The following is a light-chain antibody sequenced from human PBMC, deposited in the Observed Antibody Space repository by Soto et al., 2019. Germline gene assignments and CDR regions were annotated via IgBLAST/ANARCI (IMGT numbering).Light chain of an antibody. CDR2: SNN. J-gene: IGLJ1*01. Sequence: QSVLTQPPSASGTPGQRVTISCSGSSSNIGRNTVNWYQHLPGTAPKLLIYSNNQRPSGVPDRLSGSKSGTSASLAIRGLLSEDEADYYCATWDDSLNGYVFGTGTKLTVL. CDR1: SSNIGRNT. CDR3: ATWDDSLNGYV. V-gene: IGLV1-44*01.